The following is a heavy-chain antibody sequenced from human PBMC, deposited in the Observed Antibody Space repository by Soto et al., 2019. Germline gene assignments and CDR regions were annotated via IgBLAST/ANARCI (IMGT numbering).Heavy chain of an antibody. CDR3: ARRYGYRFDY. D-gene: IGHD1-1*01. J-gene: IGHJ4*02. CDR2: IYYSGST. V-gene: IGHV4-59*08. Sequence: QVQLQESGPGLVKPSETLSLTCTVSGGSISSYYWSWIRQPPGKGLEWIGYIYYSGSTNYNPSLKSRVTISVDRSKNQLPLKLSSVTAADTAVYYCARRYGYRFDYWGQGTLVTVSS. CDR1: GGSISSYY.